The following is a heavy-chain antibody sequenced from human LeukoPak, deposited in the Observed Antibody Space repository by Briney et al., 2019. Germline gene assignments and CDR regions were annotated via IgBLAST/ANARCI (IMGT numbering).Heavy chain of an antibody. CDR3: ATKGPSYGNAFDI. V-gene: IGHV1-8*01. CDR1: GYTFTSYD. CDR2: MNPNSGNT. J-gene: IGHJ3*02. Sequence: ASVKVSCKASGYTFTSYDINWVRQATGQGLEWMGWMNPNSGNTGDAQKFQGRVSTTRNTSIRTAYMELSSLRFEDTAVYYCATKGPSYGNAFDIWGQGTMVTVSS. D-gene: IGHD3-10*01.